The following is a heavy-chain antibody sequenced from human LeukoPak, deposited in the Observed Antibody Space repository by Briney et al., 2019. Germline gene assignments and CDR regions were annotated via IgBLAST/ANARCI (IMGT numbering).Heavy chain of an antibody. CDR3: ARDPGSGWEPIYLDY. Sequence: PSETLSLTCTVSGGSISSYYWSWIRQPAGKGLEWIGSIYYSGSTYYNPSLKSRVTISVDTSKNQFSLKLRSVTAADTAVYYCARDPGSGWEPIYLDYWGQGTLVTVSS. D-gene: IGHD6-19*01. V-gene: IGHV4-4*07. J-gene: IGHJ4*02. CDR2: IYYSGST. CDR1: GGSISSYY.